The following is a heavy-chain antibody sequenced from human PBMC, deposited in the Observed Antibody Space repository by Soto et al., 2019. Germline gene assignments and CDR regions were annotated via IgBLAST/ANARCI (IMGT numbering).Heavy chain of an antibody. D-gene: IGHD3-10*01. CDR3: ARARTMLWFGELLRPRFDY. Sequence: SETLSLTCAVYGGSFSGYYWSWIRQPPGKGLEWIGEINHSGSTNYNLSLKSRVTISVDTSKNQFSLKLSSVTAADTAVYYCARARTMLWFGELLRPRFDYWGQGTLVTVSS. J-gene: IGHJ4*02. CDR2: INHSGST. CDR1: GGSFSGYY. V-gene: IGHV4-34*01.